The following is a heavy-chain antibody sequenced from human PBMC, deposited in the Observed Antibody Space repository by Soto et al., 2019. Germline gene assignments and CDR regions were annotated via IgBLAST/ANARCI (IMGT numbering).Heavy chain of an antibody. CDR1: GFTFSDYY. Sequence: QVQLVESGGGLVKPGGSLRLSCAASGFTFSDYYMSWIRQAPGKGLEWVSYISSSSSYTNYADSVKGRFTISRDNAKNXXYLQMNSLRAEDTAVYYCARDRDFVPPATSYGMDVWGQGTTVTVSS. CDR2: ISSSSSYT. V-gene: IGHV3-11*05. J-gene: IGHJ6*02. CDR3: ARDRDFVPPATSYGMDV. D-gene: IGHD2-2*01.